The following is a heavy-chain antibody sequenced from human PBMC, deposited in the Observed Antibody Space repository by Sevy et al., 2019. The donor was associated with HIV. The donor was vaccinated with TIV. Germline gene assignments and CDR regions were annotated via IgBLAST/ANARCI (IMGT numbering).Heavy chain of an antibody. J-gene: IGHJ6*03. CDR2: IYPGDSDT. CDR3: ARHGRITMVRGTLGYYYYMDV. D-gene: IGHD3-10*01. Sequence: GESLKISCKGSGYSFTSYWIGWVRQMPGKGLEWMGIIYPGDSDTRYSPSFQGQVTISADKSISTAYLQWSSLKASDTAMYYCARHGRITMVRGTLGYYYYMDVWGKGTTVTVSS. V-gene: IGHV5-51*01. CDR1: GYSFTSYW.